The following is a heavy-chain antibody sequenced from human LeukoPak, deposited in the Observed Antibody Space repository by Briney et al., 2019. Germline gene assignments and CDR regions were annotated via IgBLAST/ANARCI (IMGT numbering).Heavy chain of an antibody. J-gene: IGHJ4*02. D-gene: IGHD3-22*01. V-gene: IGHV3-21*01. CDR1: GFTFSSYS. CDR2: ISSSSSYI. Sequence: GGSLRLSCAASGFTFSSYSMNWVRQAPGKGLEWVSSISSSSSYIYYADSVKGRFTISRDNAKNSLYLQMNSLRAEDTAVYYCARDSDYYDSSGYYDYWGQGTLVTVSS. CDR3: ARDSDYYDSSGYYDY.